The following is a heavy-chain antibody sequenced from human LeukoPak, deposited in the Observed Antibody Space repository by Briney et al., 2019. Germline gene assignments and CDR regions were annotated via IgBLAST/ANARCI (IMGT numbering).Heavy chain of an antibody. CDR1: GGTFSSYA. J-gene: IGHJ4*02. V-gene: IGHV1-69*13. Sequence: SVKVSCKASGGTFSSYAISWVRQAPRQGLEWMGGIIPIFGTANYAQKFQGRVTITADESTSTAYMELSSLRSEDTAVYYCAGSYYDILTGYHRRSPFDYWGQGTLVTVSS. CDR2: IIPIFGTA. D-gene: IGHD3-9*01. CDR3: AGSYYDILTGYHRRSPFDY.